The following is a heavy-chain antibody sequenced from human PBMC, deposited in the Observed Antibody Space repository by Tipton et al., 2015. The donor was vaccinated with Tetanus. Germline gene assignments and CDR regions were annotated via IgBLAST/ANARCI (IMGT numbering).Heavy chain of an antibody. CDR2: INHSGST. Sequence: TLSLTCAVYGGSFSGYYWSWIRQPPGKGLEWIGEINHSGSTNYNPSLKSRVTISVDTSKNQFSLKLSSVTAADTPVYYCARVSPADGMDVWGQGTTFSVSS. J-gene: IGHJ6*02. V-gene: IGHV4-34*01. CDR3: ARVSPADGMDV. CDR1: GGSFSGYY.